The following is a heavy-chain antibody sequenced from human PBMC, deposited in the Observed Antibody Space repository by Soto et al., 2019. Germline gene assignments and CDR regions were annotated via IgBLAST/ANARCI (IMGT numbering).Heavy chain of an antibody. Sequence: EVQLVESGGGLVKPGGSLRLSCAASGFTFSSYSMNWVRQAPGKGLEWVSSISSSSSYIYYANSVKGRFTISRDNAKNSLYLQMNSLRAEDTAVYYCARGVAPRIYGMDVWGQGTTVTVSS. CDR1: GFTFSSYS. D-gene: IGHD6-6*01. J-gene: IGHJ6*02. CDR3: ARGVAPRIYGMDV. CDR2: ISSSSSYI. V-gene: IGHV3-21*01.